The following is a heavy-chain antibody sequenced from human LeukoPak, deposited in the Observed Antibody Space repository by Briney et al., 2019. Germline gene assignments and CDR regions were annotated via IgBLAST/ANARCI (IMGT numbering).Heavy chain of an antibody. Sequence: PSETLSLTCTVSGGSISSSSYYWGWIRQPPGKGPEWIGSIYYSGSTYYNPSLKSRVTISVDTSKNQFSLKLSSVTAADTAVYYCARVCSSTSCYTFDSAVYWGQGTLVTVSS. J-gene: IGHJ4*02. CDR3: ARVCSSTSCYTFDSAVY. D-gene: IGHD2-2*02. CDR1: GGSISSSSYY. V-gene: IGHV4-39*07. CDR2: IYYSGST.